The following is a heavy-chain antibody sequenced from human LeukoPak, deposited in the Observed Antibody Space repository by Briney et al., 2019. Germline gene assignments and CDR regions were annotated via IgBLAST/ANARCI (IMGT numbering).Heavy chain of an antibody. V-gene: IGHV7-4-1*02. CDR3: ARANFIGVAGTYFWYYP. Sequence: ASVKVSCKASGYTFTGYAMNWVRQAPGQGLEWMGWINTNTGNPTYAQGFTGRFVFSLDTAVSTAYLQISSLTAEGTAVYYCARANFIGVAGTYFWYYPWGEGTLVTVSS. D-gene: IGHD6-19*01. CDR2: INTNTGNP. J-gene: IGHJ5*02. CDR1: GYTFTGYA.